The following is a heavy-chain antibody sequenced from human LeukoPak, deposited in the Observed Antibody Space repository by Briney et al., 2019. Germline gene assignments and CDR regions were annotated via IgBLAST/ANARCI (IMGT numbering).Heavy chain of an antibody. CDR2: INHSGST. CDR3: ARGKGKITMIVVVIKAHRTWDV. V-gene: IGHV4-34*01. Sequence: PSETLSLTCAVYGGSFSSYYWSWIRQPPGKGLEWIGEINHSGSTNYNPSLKSRVTISVDTSKNQFSLKLSSVTAADTAVYYCARGKGKITMIVVVIKAHRTWDVWGQGTTVTVSS. CDR1: GGSFSSYY. J-gene: IGHJ6*02. D-gene: IGHD3-22*01.